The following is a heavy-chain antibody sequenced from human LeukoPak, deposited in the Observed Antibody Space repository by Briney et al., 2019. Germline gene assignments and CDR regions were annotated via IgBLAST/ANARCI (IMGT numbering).Heavy chain of an antibody. J-gene: IGHJ3*02. CDR2: ISSSGSTI. V-gene: IGHV3-11*04. CDR3: ARDRPTTVTIGRKHDAFDI. CDR1: GFTFSDYY. Sequence: GGSLRLSCAASGFTFSDYYMSWIRQAPGKGLEWVSYISSSGSTIYYADSVKGRFTISRDNAKNSLYLQMNSLRAEDTAVYYCARDRPTTVTIGRKHDAFDIWGQGTMVTVSS. D-gene: IGHD4-17*01.